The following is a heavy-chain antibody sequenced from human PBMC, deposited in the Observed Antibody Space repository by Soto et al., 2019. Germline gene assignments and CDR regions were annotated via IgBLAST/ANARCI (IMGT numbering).Heavy chain of an antibody. CDR2: ISYDGSNK. Sequence: PGGSLRLSCAASGFTFSSYGMHWVRQAPGKGLEWVAVISYDGSNKYYADSVKGRFTISRDNSKNTLYLQMNSLRAEDTAVYYCAKDQVRGAALREYYFDYWGQGTLVTVSS. J-gene: IGHJ4*02. D-gene: IGHD3-10*01. CDR1: GFTFSSYG. CDR3: AKDQVRGAALREYYFDY. V-gene: IGHV3-30*18.